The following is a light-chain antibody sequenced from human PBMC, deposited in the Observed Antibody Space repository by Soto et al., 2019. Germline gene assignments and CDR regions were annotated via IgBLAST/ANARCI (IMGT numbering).Light chain of an antibody. Sequence: QSALTQPASLSGSPGQSITISCTGTSSVLGSYNPVSWYQHHPGKAPKLIIYEGRKRPSGVSYRFSGSKSGNTASLTISGLQAEDEADYYCGSYAGSRPVFGGGTELTVL. J-gene: IGLJ2*01. CDR3: GSYAGSRPV. V-gene: IGLV2-23*01. CDR2: EGR. CDR1: SSVLGSYNP.